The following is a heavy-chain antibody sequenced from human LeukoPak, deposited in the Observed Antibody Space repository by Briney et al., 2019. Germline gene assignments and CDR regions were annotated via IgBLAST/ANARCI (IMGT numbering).Heavy chain of an antibody. V-gene: IGHV4-34*01. J-gene: IGHJ4*02. D-gene: IGHD3-22*01. CDR1: GGSFSGYY. CDR3: AAYYYDSSGYYYHFDY. CDR2: TNHSGNT. Sequence: PSETLSLTCAVYGGSFSGYYWSWIRQPPGKGLEWIGETNHSGNTNYNPSLKSRVTISVDTSKNQFSLKLSSVTAADTAVYYCAAYYYDSSGYYYHFDYWGQGTLVTVSS.